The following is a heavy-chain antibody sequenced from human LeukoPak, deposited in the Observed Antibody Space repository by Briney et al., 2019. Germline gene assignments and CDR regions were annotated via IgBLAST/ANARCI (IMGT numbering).Heavy chain of an antibody. CDR1: GYTFTSYD. D-gene: IGHD6-13*01. V-gene: IGHV1-8*01. J-gene: IGHJ5*02. Sequence: GASVTVSFKASGYTFTSYDINWVRQAPGQGLEWMGWMNPNSGNTGYAQKFQGRVTMTRNTSISTAYMELSSLRSEDTAVYYCARDRRGKTAGILNWFDHWGQGTLVTVSS. CDR2: MNPNSGNT. CDR3: ARDRRGKTAGILNWFDH.